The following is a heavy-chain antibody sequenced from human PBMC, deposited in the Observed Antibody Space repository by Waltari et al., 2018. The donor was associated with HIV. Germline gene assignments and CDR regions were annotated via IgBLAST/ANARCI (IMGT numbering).Heavy chain of an antibody. CDR3: ARPITMIVVALDY. V-gene: IGHV3-30*04. CDR1: GFTFSSYA. CDR2: ISYDGSNQ. D-gene: IGHD3-22*01. J-gene: IGHJ4*02. Sequence: QVQLVESGGGVVQPGRSLRLSCAASGFTFSSYAMHWVRQAPGKGLEWVEVISYDGSNQYYAYSVKGRFTSSRDNSKNTLYLQMNSLRAEDTAVYYCARPITMIVVALDYWGQGTLVTVSS.